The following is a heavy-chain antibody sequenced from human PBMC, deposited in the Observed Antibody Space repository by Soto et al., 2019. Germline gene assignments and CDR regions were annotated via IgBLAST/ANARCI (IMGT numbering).Heavy chain of an antibody. V-gene: IGHV3-74*01. CDR1: GFTFNNYW. CDR2: MNSDGIST. D-gene: IGHD2-2*01. CDR3: ARGAIYYYYMDV. J-gene: IGHJ6*03. Sequence: EVQLVESGGGLVQPGGSLRLSCAASGFTFNNYWMHWVRQAPGEGLVWVSRMNSDGISTNYADSVKGRFTISRDNAKNTLYLQMNSLRAEDTAVYYCARGAIYYYYMDVWGKGTTVTVSS.